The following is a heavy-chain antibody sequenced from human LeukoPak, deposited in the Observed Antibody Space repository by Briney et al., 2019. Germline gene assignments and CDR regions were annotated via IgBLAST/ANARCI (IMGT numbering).Heavy chain of an antibody. CDR3: ARGSATVTTDLDD. J-gene: IGHJ4*02. D-gene: IGHD4-17*01. CDR2: ISSSSSYK. Sequence: GGSLRLSCTASGFSFSSYSMNWVRQAPGKGLEGVSCISSSSSYKNYADSVKGRFTISRDNDRNSLYLRMNSLRAEDTAVYYCARGSATVTTDLDDWGQGTLVIVSS. V-gene: IGHV3-21*06. CDR1: GFSFSSYS.